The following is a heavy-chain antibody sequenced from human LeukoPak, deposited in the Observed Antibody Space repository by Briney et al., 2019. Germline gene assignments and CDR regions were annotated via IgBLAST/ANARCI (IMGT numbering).Heavy chain of an antibody. CDR2: MNPNSGNT. D-gene: IGHD3-10*01. Sequence: ASVKVSCKASGYTFTSYDINWVRQATGQGLEWMGWMNPNSGNTGYAQKFQGRVTMTRNTSISTAYMELSSLRSDDTAVYYCARDEGGIGTIDYWGQGTLVTVSS. CDR1: GYTFTSYD. V-gene: IGHV1-8*01. CDR3: ARDEGGIGTIDY. J-gene: IGHJ4*02.